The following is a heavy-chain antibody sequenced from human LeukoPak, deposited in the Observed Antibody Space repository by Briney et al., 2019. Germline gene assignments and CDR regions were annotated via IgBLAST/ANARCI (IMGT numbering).Heavy chain of an antibody. Sequence: PGGSLRLSCAASGFTFSSYGIHWVRQAPGKGLEWVAVIWCDGSNKYYADSVKGRFTISRDNSENTLNLQMNSLSVEDTAVYYCARDRAVRYFDLWGRGTLVTVSS. CDR3: ARDRAVRYFDL. CDR2: IWCDGSNK. J-gene: IGHJ2*01. V-gene: IGHV3-33*01. CDR1: GFTFSSYG.